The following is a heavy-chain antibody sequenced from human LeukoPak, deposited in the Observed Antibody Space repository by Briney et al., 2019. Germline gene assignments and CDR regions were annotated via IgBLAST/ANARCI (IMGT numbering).Heavy chain of an antibody. CDR1: GGSFSGYY. Sequence: SETLSLTCAVYGGSFSGYYWSWFRQPPGKGLDWIGYIYYSGSTNYNPSLKSRVTISVDTSKNQFSLKLSSVTAADTAMYYCARVSGYDWESFYDYWGQGSLVTVSS. CDR2: IYYSGST. CDR3: ARVSGYDWESFYDY. J-gene: IGHJ4*02. V-gene: IGHV4-59*13. D-gene: IGHD5-12*01.